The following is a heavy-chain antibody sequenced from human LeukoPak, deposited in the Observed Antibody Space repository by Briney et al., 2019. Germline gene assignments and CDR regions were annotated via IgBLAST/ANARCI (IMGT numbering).Heavy chain of an antibody. CDR3: ARGTNTIFGPFDY. D-gene: IGHD3-3*01. J-gene: IGHJ4*02. Sequence: GGSLRLSCAASGFTFSSYGMHWVRQAPGKGLEWVAVIWYDGSNKYYADSVKGRFTISRDNSKNTLYLQMNSLRAEDTAVYYCARGTNTIFGPFDYWGQGALVTVSS. CDR1: GFTFSSYG. V-gene: IGHV3-33*01. CDR2: IWYDGSNK.